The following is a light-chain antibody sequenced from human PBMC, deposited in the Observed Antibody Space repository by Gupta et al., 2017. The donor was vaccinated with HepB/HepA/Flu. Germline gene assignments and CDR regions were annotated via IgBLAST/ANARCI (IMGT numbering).Light chain of an antibody. J-gene: IGKJ4*01. CDR1: QGISSY. CDR2: AAS. CDR3: QQDDSYPST. Sequence: AIRMTQSPSSFSASTGDRVTITCRASQGISSYLAWYQQKPGKAPKLLIYAASTLQSGVPSRFSGSGSGTDVTLTISCLQSEDFATYYCQQDDSYPSTFGGGTKVEIK. V-gene: IGKV1-8*01.